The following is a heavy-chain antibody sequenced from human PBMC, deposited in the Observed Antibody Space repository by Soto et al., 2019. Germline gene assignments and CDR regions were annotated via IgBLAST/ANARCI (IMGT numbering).Heavy chain of an antibody. CDR3: ARDEGRFLENTYPPDENYGMDV. J-gene: IGHJ6*02. D-gene: IGHD3-3*01. V-gene: IGHV1-3*01. Sequence: GASVKVSCKASGYTFTSYAMHWVRQAPGQRLEWMGWINAGNGNTNYAQKLQGRVTMTTDTSTSTAYMELRSLRSDDTAVYYCARDEGRFLENTYPPDENYGMDVWGQGTTVTVSS. CDR1: GYTFTSYA. CDR2: INAGNGNT.